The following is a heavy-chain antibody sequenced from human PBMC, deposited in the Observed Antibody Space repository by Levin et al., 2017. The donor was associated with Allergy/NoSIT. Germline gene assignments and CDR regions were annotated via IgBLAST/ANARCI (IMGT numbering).Heavy chain of an antibody. Sequence: ASVKVSCKASGYTFTSYYMHWVRQAPGQGLEWMGIINPSGGSTSYAQKFQGRVTMTRDTSTSIVYMELSSLRSEDTAVYYCARERWGLVGVRGPSGYWGQGTLVTVSS. D-gene: IGHD3-10*01. CDR1: GYTFTSYY. J-gene: IGHJ4*02. CDR3: ARERWGLVGVRGPSGY. V-gene: IGHV1-46*03. CDR2: INPSGGST.